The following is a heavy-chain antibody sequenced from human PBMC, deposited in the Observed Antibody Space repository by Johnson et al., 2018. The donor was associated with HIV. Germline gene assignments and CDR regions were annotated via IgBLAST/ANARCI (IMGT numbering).Heavy chain of an antibody. CDR3: TTDPIAAAGHDAFDI. CDR2: IKSKTDGGTT. CDR1: GFTFDDYG. J-gene: IGHJ3*02. D-gene: IGHD6-13*01. Sequence: VQLVESGGGVVRPGGSLRLSCAASGFTFDDYGMSWVRQAPGKGLEWVGRIKSKTDGGTTDYVAPVKGRFTISRDDSKNTLYLRMNSLKTEDTAVYYCTTDPIAAAGHDAFDIWGQGTMVTVSS. V-gene: IGHV3-15*01.